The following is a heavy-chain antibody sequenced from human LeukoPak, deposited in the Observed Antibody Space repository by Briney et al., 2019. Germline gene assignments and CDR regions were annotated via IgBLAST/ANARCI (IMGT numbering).Heavy chain of an antibody. D-gene: IGHD3-22*01. CDR3: ARHPHYYFDNSAR. Sequence: SETLSLTCTVSGGSVSSGSYYWSWIRQPPGKGLEWIGYIYYSGSTNYNPSLKSRVTISVDTSKHQLSLRLSSVTAADTAVYYCARHPHYYFDNSARWGQGTLVTVSS. CDR1: GGSVSSGSYY. V-gene: IGHV4-61*01. J-gene: IGHJ4*02. CDR2: IYYSGST.